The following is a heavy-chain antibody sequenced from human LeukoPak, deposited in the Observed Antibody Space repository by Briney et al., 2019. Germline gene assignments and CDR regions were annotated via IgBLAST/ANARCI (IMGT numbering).Heavy chain of an antibody. J-gene: IGHJ4*02. Sequence: PSDTLSLTCTVSGDSISSRGYYWGWIRQPPGKGLEWIGSLYYSASTYASPSLRSRVTIFIDTSKNQFSLRLTSVTAADTAVYYCARGVPYTSGHGDFDYWGQGTLVTVSS. D-gene: IGHD6-19*01. CDR3: ARGVPYTSGHGDFDY. CDR2: LYYSAST. CDR1: GDSISSRGYY. V-gene: IGHV4-39*01.